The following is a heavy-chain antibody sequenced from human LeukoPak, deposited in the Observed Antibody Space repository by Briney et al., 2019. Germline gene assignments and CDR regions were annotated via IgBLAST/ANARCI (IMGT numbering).Heavy chain of an antibody. CDR1: GGSISSYY. CDR2: INHSGST. Sequence: SETLSLTCTVSGGSISSYYWSWIRQPPGKGLEWIGEINHSGSTNYNPSLKSRVTISVDTSKNQFSLKLSSVTAADTAVYYCARRGPPRTLLRGVKSGWFDPWGQGTLVTVSS. D-gene: IGHD3-10*01. CDR3: ARRGPPRTLLRGVKSGWFDP. J-gene: IGHJ5*02. V-gene: IGHV4-34*01.